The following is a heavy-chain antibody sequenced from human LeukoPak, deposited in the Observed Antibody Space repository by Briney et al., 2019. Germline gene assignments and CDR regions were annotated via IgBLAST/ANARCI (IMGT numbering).Heavy chain of an antibody. Sequence: SETLSLTCTVSGGSISSYYWSWIRQPPGKGLEWIGNIYYSGSTNYNPSLNNRVTILVDTFKNQFSLKLSSVTAADTALYYCAIGYCSSTSCSGLYYYYMDVWGKGTTVTVSS. D-gene: IGHD2-2*01. J-gene: IGHJ6*03. V-gene: IGHV4-59*01. CDR1: GGSISSYY. CDR2: IYYSGST. CDR3: AIGYCSSTSCSGLYYYYMDV.